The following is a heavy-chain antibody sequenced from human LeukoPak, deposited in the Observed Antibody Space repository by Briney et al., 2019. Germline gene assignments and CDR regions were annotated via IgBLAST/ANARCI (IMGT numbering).Heavy chain of an antibody. Sequence: PGGSLRLSRAASVFTVSSNYMYWVRQAPGKGLERVSAIYNDGTTYYADSVKGRFTISRDNSKNTLYLQMNSLRAEDTAVYYCAKNRGDGYNSFDSWGQGTLVTVSS. D-gene: IGHD5-24*01. J-gene: IGHJ4*02. CDR3: AKNRGDGYNSFDS. V-gene: IGHV3-53*01. CDR2: IYNDGTT. CDR1: VFTVSSNY.